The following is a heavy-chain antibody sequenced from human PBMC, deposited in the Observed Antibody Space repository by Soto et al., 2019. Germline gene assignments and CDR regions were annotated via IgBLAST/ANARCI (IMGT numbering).Heavy chain of an antibody. CDR3: ARWSVVTGDCSYYGMDG. D-gene: IGHD2-15*01. Sequence: SVKVSCPASGGTFSRYAISWVRQAPGQGLEWMGGIIPIFGTANYAQKFQGRVTITADESTSTAYMELSSLRSEDTAVYYCARWSVVTGDCSYYGMDGCGHVTTVTVSS. V-gene: IGHV1-69*13. J-gene: IGHJ6*02. CDR1: GGTFSRYA. CDR2: IIPIFGTA.